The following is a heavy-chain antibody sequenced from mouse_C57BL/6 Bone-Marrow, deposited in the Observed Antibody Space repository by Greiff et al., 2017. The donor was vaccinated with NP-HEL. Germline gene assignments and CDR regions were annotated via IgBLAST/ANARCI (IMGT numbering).Heavy chain of an antibody. Sequence: EVKLMESGGDLVKPGGSLKLSCAASGFTFSSYGMSWVRQTPDKRLEWVATISSGGSYTYYPDSVKGRFTISRDNAKNTLYLQMSSLKSEDTAMYYCARQGYYSNLFAYWGQGTLVTVSA. CDR2: ISSGGSYT. CDR3: ARQGYYSNLFAY. J-gene: IGHJ3*01. CDR1: GFTFSSYG. D-gene: IGHD2-5*01. V-gene: IGHV5-6*01.